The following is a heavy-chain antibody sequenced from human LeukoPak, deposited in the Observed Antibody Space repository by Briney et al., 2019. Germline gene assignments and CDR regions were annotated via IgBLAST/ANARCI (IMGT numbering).Heavy chain of an antibody. CDR3: ARDRGDGYNYDI. CDR2: IIPIFGTA. Sequence: ASVKVSCKASGGTFSSYAISWVRQAPGQGLEWMGGIIPIFGTANYAQKFQGRVTITVDESTSTAYMELSSLRSEDTAVYYCARDRGDGYNYDIWGQGTMVTVSS. V-gene: IGHV1-69*13. D-gene: IGHD5-24*01. J-gene: IGHJ3*02. CDR1: GGTFSSYA.